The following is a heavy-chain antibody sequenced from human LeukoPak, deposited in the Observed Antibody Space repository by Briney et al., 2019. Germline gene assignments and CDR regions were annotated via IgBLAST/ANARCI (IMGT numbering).Heavy chain of an antibody. D-gene: IGHD1-1*01. CDR2: INGGGSPI. J-gene: IGHJ5*02. Sequence: GGSLRLSCAASGFTFSRDSMNWVRQAPGKGLEWVSYINGGGSPIYYADSVKGRFTISRDNSKNTLYLQMNSLRAEDTAVYYCARVTNWNDNWFDPWGQGTLVTVSS. CDR1: GFTFSRDS. V-gene: IGHV3-48*01. CDR3: ARVTNWNDNWFDP.